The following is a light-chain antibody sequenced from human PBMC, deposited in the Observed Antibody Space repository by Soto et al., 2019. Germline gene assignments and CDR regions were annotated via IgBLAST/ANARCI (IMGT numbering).Light chain of an antibody. J-gene: IGKJ1*01. Sequence: DIQMTQSPSTLSASLGDRVTIACRASESISNLLAWYQQKPGKAPKLLIYEASSLESGVPSRFSGGGSGTEFTLTISSLQPDDFATYYCQQYNSYSWTFGQGTKVDIK. CDR1: ESISNL. V-gene: IGKV1-5*01. CDR3: QQYNSYSWT. CDR2: EAS.